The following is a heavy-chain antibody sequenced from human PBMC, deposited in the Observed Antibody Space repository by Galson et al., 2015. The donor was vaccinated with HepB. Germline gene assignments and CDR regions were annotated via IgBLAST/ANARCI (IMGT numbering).Heavy chain of an antibody. CDR1: GGTFSSYA. D-gene: IGHD3-3*01. CDR3: ARGALRFLEWSQPLYGVDV. V-gene: IGHV1-69*13. Sequence: SVKVSCKASGGTFSSYAISWARQAPGQGLEWMGGIIPIFGTANYAQKFQGRVTITADESTSTAYMELSSLRSEDTAVYYCARGALRFLEWSQPLYGVDVWGQGTTVTVSS. J-gene: IGHJ6*02. CDR2: IIPIFGTA.